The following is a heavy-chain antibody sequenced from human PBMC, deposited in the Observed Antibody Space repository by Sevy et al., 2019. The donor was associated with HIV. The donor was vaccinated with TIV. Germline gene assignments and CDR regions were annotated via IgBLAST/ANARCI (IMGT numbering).Heavy chain of an antibody. CDR3: AKRIAGIAAAGIQEYYYYYYGMDV. D-gene: IGHD6-13*01. CDR1: GFTFDDYT. Sequence: GGSLRLSCAASGFTFDDYTMHWVRQAPGKGLEWVSLISWDGGSTYYADSVKGRFTISRDNSKNSLYLQMNSLRTEDTALYYCAKRIAGIAAAGIQEYYYYYYGMDVWGQGTTVTVSS. J-gene: IGHJ6*02. V-gene: IGHV3-43*01. CDR2: ISWDGGST.